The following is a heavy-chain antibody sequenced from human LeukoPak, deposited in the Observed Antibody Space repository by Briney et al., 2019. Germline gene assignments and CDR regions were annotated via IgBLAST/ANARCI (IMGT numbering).Heavy chain of an antibody. Sequence: SETLSLTCTVSGGSISSSYYYWGWIRQPPGEGLEWIGSIYYSGSTYYNPSLKSRVTISVDTSKNQFSLKLSSVTAADTAVHYCARQAYDFWSGYYHFDYWGQGTLVTVSS. CDR2: IYYSGST. CDR1: GGSISSSYYY. V-gene: IGHV4-39*01. CDR3: ARQAYDFWSGYYHFDY. J-gene: IGHJ4*02. D-gene: IGHD3-3*01.